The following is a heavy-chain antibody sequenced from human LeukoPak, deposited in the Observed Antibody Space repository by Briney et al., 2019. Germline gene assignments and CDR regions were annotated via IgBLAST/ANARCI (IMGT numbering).Heavy chain of an antibody. D-gene: IGHD3-10*01. CDR2: ISSSGSTI. CDR3: AKDLLYYASGGFMDV. J-gene: IGHJ6*03. CDR1: GFTFSDYY. V-gene: IGHV3-11*04. Sequence: GGSLRLSCAASGFTFSDYYMSWIRQAPGKGLEWVSYISSSGSTIYYADSVKGRFTISRDNSENTLYLQMNSLRAEDTAVYYCAKDLLYYASGGFMDVWGKGTTVTFSS.